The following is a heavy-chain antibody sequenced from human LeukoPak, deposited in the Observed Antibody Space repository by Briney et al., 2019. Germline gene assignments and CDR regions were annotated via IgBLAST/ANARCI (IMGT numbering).Heavy chain of an antibody. V-gene: IGHV1-8*01. CDR2: MNPSSGNT. Sequence: ASVKVSCKASGYTFTSYDINWVRQATGQGLEWMGWMNPSSGNTGYAQKFQGRVTMTRNTSISTAYMELSSLRSEDTAVYYCARGLRPIFGVVQNDAFDIWGQGTMVTVSS. J-gene: IGHJ3*02. CDR1: GYTFTSYD. D-gene: IGHD3-3*01. CDR3: ARGLRPIFGVVQNDAFDI.